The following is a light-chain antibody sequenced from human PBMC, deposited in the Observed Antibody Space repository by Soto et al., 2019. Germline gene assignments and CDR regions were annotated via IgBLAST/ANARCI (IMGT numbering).Light chain of an antibody. CDR1: SGDVGAYNY. CDR2: DVS. CDR3: SSFTTSSTLV. J-gene: IGLJ2*01. Sequence: QSALTQPASVSGSPGQSITISCTGTSGDVGAYNYVSWFQQHPGKAPKIMLYDVSNRPSGVSNRFSGSKSGNTASLTISGLQAEDEADYYCSSFTTSSTLVFGGGTQLTVL. V-gene: IGLV2-14*01.